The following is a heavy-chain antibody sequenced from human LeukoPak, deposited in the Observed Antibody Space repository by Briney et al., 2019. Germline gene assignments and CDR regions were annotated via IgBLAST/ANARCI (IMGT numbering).Heavy chain of an antibody. CDR2: INHSGST. V-gene: IGHV4-31*03. Sequence: SQTLSLTCTVSGGSISSGGYYWSWIRQHPGKGLEWIGEINHSGSTNYNPSLKSRVTISVDTSKNQFSLKLSSVTAADTAVYYCARGRFRYCSSTSCLPFDYWGQGTLVTVSS. D-gene: IGHD2-2*01. J-gene: IGHJ4*02. CDR1: GGSISSGGYY. CDR3: ARGRFRYCSSTSCLPFDY.